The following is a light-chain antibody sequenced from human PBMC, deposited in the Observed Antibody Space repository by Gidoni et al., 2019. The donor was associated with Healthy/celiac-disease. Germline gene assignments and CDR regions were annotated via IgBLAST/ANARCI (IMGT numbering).Light chain of an antibody. Sequence: EILMTPSPATLSLSPGERATLSCRASQRVSSSYLSWYQQKPGQAPRLLISGASTRATGIPARFSGSGSGTDFTLTISSLQPEDFAVYYCQQDYNLPGTFGQGTKLEIK. CDR2: GAS. J-gene: IGKJ2*01. CDR1: QRVSSSY. CDR3: QQDYNLPGT. V-gene: IGKV3D-7*01.